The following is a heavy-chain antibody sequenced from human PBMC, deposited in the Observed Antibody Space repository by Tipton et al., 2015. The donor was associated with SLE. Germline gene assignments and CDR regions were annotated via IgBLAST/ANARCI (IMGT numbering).Heavy chain of an antibody. CDR2: IYHSGST. CDR1: GASISGSTYY. CDR3: ARGGLSFFDY. J-gene: IGHJ4*02. D-gene: IGHD3-16*01. Sequence: TLSLTCSVSGASISGSTYYWGWIRQPPGKGLEWIGYIYHSGSTNFNPSLKSRVTTSVDTSKNQFSLKLNSVTAADTAVYYCARGGLSFFDYWGQGTLVTVSS. V-gene: IGHV4-61*05.